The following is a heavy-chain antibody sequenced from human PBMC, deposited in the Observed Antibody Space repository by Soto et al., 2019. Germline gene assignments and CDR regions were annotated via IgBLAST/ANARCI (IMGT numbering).Heavy chain of an antibody. CDR2: IIPIFGTA. CDR3: ARSFYVILTGPPWADYYGMDV. Sequence: SVKVSCKASGGTFSSYAISWVRQAPGQRLEWMGGIIPIFGTANYAQKFQGRVTITADESTSTAYMELSSLRSGDTAVYYCARSFYVILTGPPWADYYGMDVWGQGTTVTVSS. CDR1: GGTFSSYA. V-gene: IGHV1-69*13. D-gene: IGHD3-9*01. J-gene: IGHJ6*02.